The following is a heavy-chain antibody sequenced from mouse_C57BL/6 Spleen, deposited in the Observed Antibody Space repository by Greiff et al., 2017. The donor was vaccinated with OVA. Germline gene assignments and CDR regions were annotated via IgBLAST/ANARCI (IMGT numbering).Heavy chain of an antibody. V-gene: IGHV1-61*01. Sequence: VQLQQSGAELVRPGSSVKLSCKASGYTFTSYWMDWVKQRPGQGLEWIGNIYPSDSETHYNQKFKDKATLTVDKSSSTAYMQLSSLTSEDSAVYYCARSITTVVAPDYWGQGTTLTVSS. CDR1: GYTFTSYW. CDR3: ARSITTVVAPDY. D-gene: IGHD1-1*01. J-gene: IGHJ2*01. CDR2: IYPSDSET.